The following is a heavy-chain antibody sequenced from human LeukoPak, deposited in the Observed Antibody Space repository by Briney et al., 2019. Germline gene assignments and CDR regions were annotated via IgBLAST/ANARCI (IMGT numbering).Heavy chain of an antibody. D-gene: IGHD2-15*01. CDR3: ARARSLRYCSGGSCHTDY. CDR2: IKQDGSEK. Sequence: GGSLRLSCAASGFTFSSYWMSWVRQAPGKGLEWVANIKQDGSEKYYVDSVKGRITISRDNAKNSLYLQMNSLRAEDTAVYYCARARSLRYCSGGSCHTDYWGQGTLVTVSS. J-gene: IGHJ4*02. CDR1: GFTFSSYW. V-gene: IGHV3-7*03.